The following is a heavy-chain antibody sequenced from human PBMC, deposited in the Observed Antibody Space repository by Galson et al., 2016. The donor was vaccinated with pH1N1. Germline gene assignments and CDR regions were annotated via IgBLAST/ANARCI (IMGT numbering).Heavy chain of an antibody. J-gene: IGHJ6*02. Sequence: SVKVSCKASGYTFTSNAMNWVRQAPGQGLEWMGWINTNTGNPTYAQGFTGRFVFSLDTSVSMAYLQISSLKADDTAVYYCARSYCSSTSCYGGSYYYYGMDVWGQGTTVTVSS. V-gene: IGHV7-4-1*04. CDR3: ARSYCSSTSCYGGSYYYYGMDV. CDR2: INTNTGNP. CDR1: GYTFTSNA. D-gene: IGHD2-2*01.